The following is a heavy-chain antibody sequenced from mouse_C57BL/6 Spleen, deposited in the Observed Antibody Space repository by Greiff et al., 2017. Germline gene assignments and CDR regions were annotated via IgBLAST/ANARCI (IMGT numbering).Heavy chain of an antibody. J-gene: IGHJ1*03. Sequence: QVQLKESGAELVRPGASVKMSCKASGYTFTSYNMHWVKQTPRQGLEWIGAIYPGNGDTSYNQKFKGKATLTVDKSSSAAYMQLSSLTSEDSAVYFCARSLYYYGSRGDWYFDVWGTGTTVTVSS. D-gene: IGHD1-1*01. V-gene: IGHV1-12*01. CDR3: ARSLYYYGSRGDWYFDV. CDR1: GYTFTSYN. CDR2: IYPGNGDT.